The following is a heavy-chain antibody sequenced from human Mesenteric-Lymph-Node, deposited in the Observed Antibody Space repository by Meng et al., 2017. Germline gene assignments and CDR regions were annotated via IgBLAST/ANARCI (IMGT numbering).Heavy chain of an antibody. J-gene: IGHJ4*02. CDR2: INPSGGST. D-gene: IGHD3-10*01. Sequence: ASVKVSCKASGYTFTSYYMHWVRQAPGQGLEWMGIINPSGGSTSYAQKFQGRVTMTRDTSTSTVYMELSSLRSEDTAAYYCARDHEYGSGSYFTYYFDYWGQGTLVTVSS. CDR3: ARDHEYGSGSYFTYYFDY. CDR1: GYTFTSYY. V-gene: IGHV1-46*01.